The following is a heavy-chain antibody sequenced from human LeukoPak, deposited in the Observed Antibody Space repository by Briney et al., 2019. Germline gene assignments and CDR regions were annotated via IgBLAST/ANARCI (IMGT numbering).Heavy chain of an antibody. CDR2: IYYSGST. Sequence: PSETLSLTCTVSGDSISSSNYYWGWIRQPPGKGLEWIGSIYYSGSTYYNPSLKSRVTISVDTSKNQFSLKLSSVTAADTAVYYCARQYYDYVWGSYRRPFDYWGQGTLVTVSS. J-gene: IGHJ4*02. CDR1: GDSISSSNYY. CDR3: ARQYYDYVWGSYRRPFDY. V-gene: IGHV4-39*01. D-gene: IGHD3-16*02.